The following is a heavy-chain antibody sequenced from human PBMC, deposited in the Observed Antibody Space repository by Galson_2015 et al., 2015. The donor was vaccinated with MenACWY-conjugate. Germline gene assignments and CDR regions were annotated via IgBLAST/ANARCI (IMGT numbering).Heavy chain of an antibody. Sequence: SLRLSCAASGFTFSSYAMSWVRQAPGKGLEWVSAISGSGGSTYYADSVKGRFTNSRDNSKNTLYLQMNSLRAEDTAVYYCAKDSHPTYYDFWSGWGPDYYYYGMDVWGQGTTVTVSS. CDR1: GFTFSSYA. D-gene: IGHD3-3*01. J-gene: IGHJ6*02. CDR3: AKDSHPTYYDFWSGWGPDYYYYGMDV. V-gene: IGHV3-23*01. CDR2: ISGSGGST.